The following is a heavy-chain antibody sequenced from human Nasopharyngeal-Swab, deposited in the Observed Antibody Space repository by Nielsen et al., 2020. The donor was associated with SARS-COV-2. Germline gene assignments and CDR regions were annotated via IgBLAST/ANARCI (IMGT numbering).Heavy chain of an antibody. CDR3: ARVLDGYNGFDY. CDR2: ISGSGGST. V-gene: IGHV3-23*01. D-gene: IGHD5-24*01. Sequence: GESLKISCAASGFTFSSYAMSWVRHAPGKGLEWVSGISGSGGSTNYADSVKGRCTISRDNSKNTLYLQMNSLRAEDTAVYYCARVLDGYNGFDYWGQGALVTVSS. J-gene: IGHJ4*02. CDR1: GFTFSSYA.